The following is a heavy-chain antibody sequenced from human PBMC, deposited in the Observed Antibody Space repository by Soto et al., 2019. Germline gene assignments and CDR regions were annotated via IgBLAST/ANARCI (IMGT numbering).Heavy chain of an antibody. CDR1: GFAFSGYG. V-gene: IGHV3-33*01. CDR2: IWFDGSDA. CDR3: AREGYCSGGGCSGGMDV. D-gene: IGHD2-15*01. Sequence: GSLRLSCAASGFAFSGYGMHWVRQAPGKGLEWVAFIWFDGSDALYSDSVKGRFSITRDNSKNTLFLQLNSLRGDDTAVYYCAREGYCSGGGCSGGMDVWGQGTTVTVSS. J-gene: IGHJ6*02.